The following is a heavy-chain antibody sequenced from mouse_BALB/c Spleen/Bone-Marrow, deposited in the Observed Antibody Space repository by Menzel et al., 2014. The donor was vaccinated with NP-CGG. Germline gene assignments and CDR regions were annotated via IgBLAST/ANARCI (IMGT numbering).Heavy chain of an antibody. CDR1: GYTFTSYW. D-gene: IGHD3-1*01. CDR2: IYLGDGDT. CDR3: TRGLRAWFGY. V-gene: IGHV1-87*01. Sequence: VQLQQSGAELARPGASVKLSCKASGYTFTSYWLQWVKQRPGQGLEWIGAIYLGDGDTRYTQKFKGKATLTADKSASTAYMQLSSLAAEDSAVYYCTRGLRAWFGYWGQGTLVTVSA. J-gene: IGHJ3*01.